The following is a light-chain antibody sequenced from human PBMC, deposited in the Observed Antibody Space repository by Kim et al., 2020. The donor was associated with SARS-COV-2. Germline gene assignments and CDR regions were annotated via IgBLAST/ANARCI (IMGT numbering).Light chain of an antibody. CDR2: DAA. Sequence: PGESATLSCRASRDVGISLAWYQQTPGQPPRLLIYDAAIRAAGIPDRFSGSGSGTDFTLTIGSLAPEDFAVYYCQQRGNWPPALTFGGGTKVDIK. J-gene: IGKJ4*01. CDR3: QQRGNWPPALT. V-gene: IGKV3-11*01. CDR1: RDVGIS.